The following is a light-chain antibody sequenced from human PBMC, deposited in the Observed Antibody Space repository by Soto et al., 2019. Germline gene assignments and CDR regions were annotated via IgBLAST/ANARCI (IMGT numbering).Light chain of an antibody. CDR3: QQYNTNSPLT. CDR2: DAS. V-gene: IGKV1-5*01. Sequence: DIQMTQSPSTLSASVGDRVTITCRASQSISSWLAWYHQKPGKAPKLLIYDASSLESGVPSRFSGSGSGTEFTRTISSLQPDDFAIYYCQQYNTNSPLTLVVGTKVDIK. CDR1: QSISSW. J-gene: IGKJ4*01.